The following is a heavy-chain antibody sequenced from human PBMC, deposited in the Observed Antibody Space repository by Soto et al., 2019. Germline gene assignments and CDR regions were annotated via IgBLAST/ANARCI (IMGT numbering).Heavy chain of an antibody. D-gene: IGHD6-13*01. Sequence: QVQLVQSGAEVKKPGASVKVSCKASGYTFTSYGISWVRQAPGQGLEWMGWISAYNGNTNYAQKLQGRVTMTTDTPTSTAYRELRSLRSDATARYYCARVVSSCSDHYYYGMHVWGQGATVTVSS. CDR2: ISAYNGNT. J-gene: IGHJ6*02. V-gene: IGHV1-18*01. CDR3: ARVVSSCSDHYYYGMHV. CDR1: GYTFTSYG.